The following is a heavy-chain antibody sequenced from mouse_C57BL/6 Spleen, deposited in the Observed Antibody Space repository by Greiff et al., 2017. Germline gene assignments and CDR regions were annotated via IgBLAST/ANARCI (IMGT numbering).Heavy chain of an antibody. D-gene: IGHD1-1*01. Sequence: VQLQQPGAELVKPGASVKLSCKASGYTFTSYWMHWVKQRPGQGLEWIGMIHPNSGSTNYNEKFKSKATLTVDKSSSTAYMQLSSLTSEDAAVYYCARRASGAYGSSLFDYWGQGTTLTVSS. CDR3: ARRASGAYGSSLFDY. CDR1: GYTFTSYW. J-gene: IGHJ2*01. V-gene: IGHV1-64*01. CDR2: IHPNSGST.